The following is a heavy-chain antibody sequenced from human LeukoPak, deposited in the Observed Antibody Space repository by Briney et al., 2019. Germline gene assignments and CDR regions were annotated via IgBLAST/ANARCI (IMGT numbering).Heavy chain of an antibody. Sequence: SETLSLTCTVSGGSISSYYWSWIRQPPGKGREWIGYIYYSGSTNYNPSLKSRVTISVDTSKNQFSLKLSSVTAADTAVYYCARGTMTTVTYYFDYWGQGTLVTVSS. V-gene: IGHV4-59*12. CDR1: GGSISSYY. J-gene: IGHJ4*02. D-gene: IGHD4-17*01. CDR3: ARGTMTTVTYYFDY. CDR2: IYYSGST.